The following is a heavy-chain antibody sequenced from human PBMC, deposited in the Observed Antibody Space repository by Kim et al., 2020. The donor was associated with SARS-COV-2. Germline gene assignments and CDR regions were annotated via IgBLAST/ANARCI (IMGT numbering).Heavy chain of an antibody. CDR2: IYYSGST. J-gene: IGHJ4*02. Sequence: SETLSLTCTVSGGSISSSSYYWGWIRQPPGKGLEWIGSIYYSGSTYYNPSLKSRVTISVDTSKNQFSLKLSSVTAADTAVYYCARQGSYNTFDYWGQGTLVTVSS. D-gene: IGHD1-1*01. CDR3: ARQGSYNTFDY. CDR1: GGSISSSSYY. V-gene: IGHV4-39*01.